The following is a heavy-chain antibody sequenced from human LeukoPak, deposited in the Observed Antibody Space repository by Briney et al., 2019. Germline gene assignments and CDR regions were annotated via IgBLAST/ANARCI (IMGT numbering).Heavy chain of an antibody. CDR3: ARVSFLGTVDY. J-gene: IGHJ4*02. CDR2: ISSSSSYI. V-gene: IGHV3-21*01. CDR1: GFTFSSYS. D-gene: IGHD4-17*01. Sequence: GGSLRLSCAASGFTFSSYSMNWVRQAPGKGLEWVSSISSSSSYIYYADSVKGRFTISRDNAKNSLYLHMNSLRAEDTAVYYCARVSFLGTVDYWGQGTLVTVSS.